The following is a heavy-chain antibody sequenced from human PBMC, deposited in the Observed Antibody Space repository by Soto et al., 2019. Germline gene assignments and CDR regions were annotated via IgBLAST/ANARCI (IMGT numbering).Heavy chain of an antibody. D-gene: IGHD1-1*01. CDR1: GYDFTTYG. V-gene: IGHV1-18*01. Sequence: QVHLLQSGAEVKKPGASVKVSCKGSGYDFTTYGITWVRQAPGQGLEWMAWISAHNGNTDYAQKLQGRVTVTRDTSTITAYMELRSLRSDDTAVYYCARGRYGDYWGQGALVTVSS. CDR3: ARGRYGDY. CDR2: ISAHNGNT. J-gene: IGHJ4*02.